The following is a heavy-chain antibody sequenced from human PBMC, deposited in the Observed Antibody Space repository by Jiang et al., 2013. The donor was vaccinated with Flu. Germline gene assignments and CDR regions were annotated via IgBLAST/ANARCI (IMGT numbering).Heavy chain of an antibody. Sequence: VIIQIFGTANYAQKYQGRVTMTADESTSTAYMELSSLRSEDTAVYYCAREGAGYSTSQFDYWGQGTLVTVSS. J-gene: IGHJ4*02. V-gene: IGHV1-69*01. CDR2: IIQIFGTA. D-gene: IGHD6-13*01. CDR3: AREGAGYSTSQFDY.